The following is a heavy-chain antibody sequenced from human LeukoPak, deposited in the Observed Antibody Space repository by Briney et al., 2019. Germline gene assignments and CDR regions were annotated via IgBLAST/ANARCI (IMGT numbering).Heavy chain of an antibody. CDR3: ARRYYYDSSGYSVGYYFDY. CDR2: IYYSGST. Sequence: SETLSLTCTVSGGSISSSSYYWGWIRQPPGKGLEWIGSIYYSGSTYYNPSLKSRVTISEDTSKNQFSLKLSSVTAADTAVYYCARRYYYDSSGYSVGYYFDYWGQGTLVTVSS. D-gene: IGHD3-22*01. J-gene: IGHJ4*02. V-gene: IGHV4-39*07. CDR1: GGSISSSSYY.